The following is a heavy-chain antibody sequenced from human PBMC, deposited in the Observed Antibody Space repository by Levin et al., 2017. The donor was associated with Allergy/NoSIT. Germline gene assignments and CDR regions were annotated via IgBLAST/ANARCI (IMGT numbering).Heavy chain of an antibody. CDR1: GGSISSGDYY. CDR3: ARVNPSSSWYYYYYMDV. CDR2: IYYSGST. J-gene: IGHJ6*03. D-gene: IGHD6-13*01. V-gene: IGHV4-30-4*01. Sequence: LRLSCTVSGGSISSGDYYWSWIRQPPGKGLEWIGYIYYSGSTYYNPSLKSRVTISVDTSKNQFSLKLSSVTAADTAVYYCARVNPSSSWYYYYYMDVWGKGTTVTVSS.